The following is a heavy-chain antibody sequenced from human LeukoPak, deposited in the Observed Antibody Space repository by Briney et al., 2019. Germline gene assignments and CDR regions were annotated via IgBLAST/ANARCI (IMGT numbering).Heavy chain of an antibody. CDR2: IATAGDT. D-gene: IGHD7-27*01. CDR1: GFTLSSYD. CDR3: TRGGDGFDP. Sequence: GESLRLSCGASGFTLSSYDIHWVRQPTGKGLEWVSAIATAGDTFYSASVKGRFTISRENAKNSLYLQMNSLRVGDTAVYYCTRGGDGFDPWGQGTLVTVSS. J-gene: IGHJ5*02. V-gene: IGHV3-13*01.